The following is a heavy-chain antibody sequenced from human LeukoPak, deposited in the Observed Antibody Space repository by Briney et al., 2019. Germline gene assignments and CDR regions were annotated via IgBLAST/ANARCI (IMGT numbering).Heavy chain of an antibody. D-gene: IGHD3-10*01. CDR2: TSYDGSNK. J-gene: IGHJ6*02. CDR3: ARDGGSGSNIYYFYGMDV. CDR1: GFTFSSYA. Sequence: PGGSLRLSCAASGFTFSSYAIHWVRQAPGKGLEWVAVTSYDGSNKYYADSVKGRFTISRDNSKNTLYLQMNSLRAEDTAVYYCARDGGSGSNIYYFYGMDVWGQGTTVTVSS. V-gene: IGHV3-30*04.